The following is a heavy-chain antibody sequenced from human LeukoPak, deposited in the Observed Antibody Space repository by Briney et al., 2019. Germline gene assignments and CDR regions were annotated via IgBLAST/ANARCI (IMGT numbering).Heavy chain of an antibody. CDR3: ATLGATIRAFDI. D-gene: IGHD1-26*01. CDR1: GFTFSSYS. CDR2: ISSSSSYI. V-gene: IGHV3-21*01. Sequence: GGSLRLSCAASGFTFSSYSMNWVRQAPGKGLEWVSSISSSSSYIYYADSVKGRFTISGDNAKNSLYLQMNSLRAEDTAVYHCATLGATIRAFDIWGQGTMVTVSS. J-gene: IGHJ3*02.